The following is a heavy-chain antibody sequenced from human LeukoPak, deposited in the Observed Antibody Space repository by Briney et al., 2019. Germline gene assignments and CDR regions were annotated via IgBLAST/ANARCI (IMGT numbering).Heavy chain of an antibody. CDR3: ARAKRGYNYGPLDF. J-gene: IGHJ4*02. Sequence: KTSETLSLTCTVSGGSISSYYWSWIRQPPGKGVEWIGYIYFSGSTNYNPSLKSRVTISIDTSKNQFSLKLSSVTAADTAVYFCARAKRGYNYGPLDFWGQGTLVTVSS. CDR2: IYFSGST. D-gene: IGHD5-18*01. V-gene: IGHV4-59*01. CDR1: GGSISSYY.